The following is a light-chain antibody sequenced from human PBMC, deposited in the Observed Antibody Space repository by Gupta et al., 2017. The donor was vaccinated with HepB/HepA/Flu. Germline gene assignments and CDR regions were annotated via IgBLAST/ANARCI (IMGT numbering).Light chain of an antibody. Sequence: EIVMTQSPATLSVSPGERATLSCRASQSVSSYLAWYQQKPGQAPRLLIYGASTRATGIPARFSGSGSGTEFTLTISSLQSEDFAVYYCQQYNNWSWTFGQGTKVEIK. CDR3: QQYNNWSWT. J-gene: IGKJ1*01. V-gene: IGKV3-15*01. CDR1: QSVSSY. CDR2: GAS.